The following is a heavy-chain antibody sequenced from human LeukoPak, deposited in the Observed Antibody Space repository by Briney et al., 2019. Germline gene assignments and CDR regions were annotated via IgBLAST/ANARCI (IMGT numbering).Heavy chain of an antibody. J-gene: IGHJ4*02. CDR3: ANRVS. V-gene: IGHV3-66*02. Sequence: PGGSLRLSCAASGFTFGTDFMTWVRQAPGKGLVWLSMTHVTSGEFYADSVRGRFTLSIDSSKNTLHLQMNSLTTEDTAVYYCANRVSWGQGTLVTVSS. CDR2: THVTSGE. CDR1: GFTFGTDF.